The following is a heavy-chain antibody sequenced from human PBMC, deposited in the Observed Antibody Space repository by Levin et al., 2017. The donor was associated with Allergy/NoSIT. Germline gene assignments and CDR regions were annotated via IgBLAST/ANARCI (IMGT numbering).Heavy chain of an antibody. CDR2: ILSDGTTT. V-gene: IGHV3-74*01. Sequence: GESLKISCAASGFSVNKFWMHWVRQIPGKGPVWVSRILSDGTTTDYADFAKGRFTISRDNARNSVHLQMNILTVDDSAVYYCAREDLVAVPGALDIWGQGT. CDR1: GFSVNKFW. CDR3: AREDLVAVPGALDI. D-gene: IGHD2-15*01. J-gene: IGHJ3*02.